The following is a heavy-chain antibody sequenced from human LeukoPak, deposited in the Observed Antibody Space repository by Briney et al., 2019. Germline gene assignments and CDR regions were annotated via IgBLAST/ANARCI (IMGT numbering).Heavy chain of an antibody. D-gene: IGHD3-16*01. Sequence: GGSLRLSCAASGFTFSNYGMNWVRQTPGRGLEWFSYINWSSSTIYYADSVKGRFTISRDNAKNSLYLKMNSLRAEDTAVYYCARGAYDAFDIWGQGTMVTVSS. CDR1: GFTFSNYG. CDR3: ARGAYDAFDI. V-gene: IGHV3-48*01. CDR2: INWSSSTI. J-gene: IGHJ3*02.